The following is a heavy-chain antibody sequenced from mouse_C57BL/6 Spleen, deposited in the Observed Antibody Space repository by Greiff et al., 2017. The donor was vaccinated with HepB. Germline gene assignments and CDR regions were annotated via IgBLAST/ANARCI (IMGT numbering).Heavy chain of an antibody. Sequence: EVQLVESGGGLVKPGGSLKLSCAASGFTFSDYGMHWVRQAPEKGLEWVAYISSGSSTIYYADTVKGRFTISRDNAKNTLFLQMTSLRSEDTAMYYCASGALITTVVAPGAMDYWGQGTSVTVSS. CDR2: ISSGSSTI. CDR1: GFTFSDYG. V-gene: IGHV5-17*01. J-gene: IGHJ4*01. CDR3: ASGALITTVVAPGAMDY. D-gene: IGHD1-1*01.